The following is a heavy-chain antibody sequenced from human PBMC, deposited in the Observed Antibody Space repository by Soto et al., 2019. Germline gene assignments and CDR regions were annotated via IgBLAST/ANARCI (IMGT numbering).Heavy chain of an antibody. Sequence: SETLSLTCTVSGGSISSYYWSWIRQPPGKGLEWIGYIYYSGSTNYNPSLKSRVTISVDTSKNLFSLKLSSVTAADTAVYYCARRVDSSGWYDGYYFDYWGQGTLVTVSS. D-gene: IGHD6-19*01. CDR1: GGSISSYY. V-gene: IGHV4-59*08. J-gene: IGHJ4*02. CDR3: ARRVDSSGWYDGYYFDY. CDR2: IYYSGST.